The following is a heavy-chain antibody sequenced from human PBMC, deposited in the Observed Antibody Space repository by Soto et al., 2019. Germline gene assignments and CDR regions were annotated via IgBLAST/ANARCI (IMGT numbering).Heavy chain of an antibody. V-gene: IGHV4-39*01. J-gene: IGHJ1*01. CDR2: IYYSGST. Sequence: PSETLSLTCTVSGGSISSSSYYWGWIRQPPGKGLEGIGSIYYSGSTYYNPSLKSRVTISVDTSKNQFSLKLSSVTAADTAVYYCESHVISLDSWGQRTLITVPS. CDR3: ESHVISLDS. CDR1: GGSISSSSYY. D-gene: IGHD3-16*02.